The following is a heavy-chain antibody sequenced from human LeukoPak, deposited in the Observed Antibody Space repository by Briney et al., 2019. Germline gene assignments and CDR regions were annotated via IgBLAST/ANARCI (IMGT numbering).Heavy chain of an antibody. CDR3: ARDGIVVVPAAIENYYYYGMDV. V-gene: IGHV3-21*01. Sequence: GGSLRLSCAASGFTFSSYSMNWVRQAPGKGLEWVSSISSSSSYIYYADSVKGRFTISRDNAKNSLYLQMNSLRAEDTAVYYCARDGIVVVPAAIENYYYYGMDVWGQGTTVTVSS. J-gene: IGHJ6*02. CDR2: ISSSSSYI. CDR1: GFTFSSYS. D-gene: IGHD2-2*02.